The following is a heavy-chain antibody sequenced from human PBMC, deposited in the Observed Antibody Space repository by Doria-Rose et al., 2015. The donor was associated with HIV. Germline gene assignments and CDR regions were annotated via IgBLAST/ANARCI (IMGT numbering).Heavy chain of an antibody. CDR2: IFYTGST. Sequence: QVQLQESGPGLVKPSETLSLTCSVSGGSISHYYWSWIRQPPGKGLEYIGDIFYTGSTNYSPSLKSRLSISIDTSKTKFSLRLSSVTAADTAVYYCARVLSGTYDYWGQGTLVTVSS. D-gene: IGHD1-26*01. J-gene: IGHJ4*02. V-gene: IGHV4-59*01. CDR3: ARVLSGTYDY. CDR1: GGSISHYY.